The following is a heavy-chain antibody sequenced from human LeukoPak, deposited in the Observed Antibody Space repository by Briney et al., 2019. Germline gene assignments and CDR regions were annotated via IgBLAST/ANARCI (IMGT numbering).Heavy chain of an antibody. CDR2: ISYDGSNK. CDR1: GFTFSSYG. CDR3: AKGLHGGVGYGVDV. Sequence: PGGSLRLSCAASGFTFSSYGMHWVRQAPGKGLEWVAVISYDGSNKYYADSVKGRFTISRDNSKNTLYLQMKNLRVEHTAVYYCAKGLHGGVGYGVDVWGQGTTVSVSS. J-gene: IGHJ6*02. V-gene: IGHV3-30*18. D-gene: IGHD3-16*01.